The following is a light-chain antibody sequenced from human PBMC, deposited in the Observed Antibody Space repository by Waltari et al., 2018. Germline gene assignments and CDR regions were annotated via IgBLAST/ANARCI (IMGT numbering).Light chain of an antibody. V-gene: IGKV3-15*01. CDR3: QQYNNWLYT. CDR2: VAS. J-gene: IGKJ2*01. CDR1: QSVSSN. Sequence: EIVITRSPATLSVSPGERATLSCRASQSVSSNLAWYQQKPGQAPRLLIYVASTRATGIPARFSGSGSGTEFTLTISSLQSEDFAVYYCQQYNNWLYTFGQGTKLEIK.